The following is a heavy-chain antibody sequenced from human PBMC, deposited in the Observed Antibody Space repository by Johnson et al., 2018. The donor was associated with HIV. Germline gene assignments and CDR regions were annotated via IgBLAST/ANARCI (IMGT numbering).Heavy chain of an antibody. V-gene: IGHV3-30*04. CDR2: ISYDGSNK. Sequence: QVQLVESGGGVVQPGRSLRLSCAASGFTFSSYAMHWVRQAPGKGLEWVAVISYDGSNKYYADSVKGRFTISRDNSKNTPYLQMNSLRAEDTAVYYCARVFPAVAAVWGCGRTHEGNHDAFDIWGQGTMVTVSS. CDR1: GFTFSSYA. J-gene: IGHJ3*02. CDR3: ARVFPAVAAVWGCGRTHEGNHDAFDI. D-gene: IGHD6-19*01.